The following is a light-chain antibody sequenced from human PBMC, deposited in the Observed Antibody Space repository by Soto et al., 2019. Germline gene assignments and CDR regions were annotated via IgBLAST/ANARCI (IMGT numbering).Light chain of an antibody. CDR3: GSFTTSTWV. CDR2: EVS. J-gene: IGLJ3*02. Sequence: QSALTQPASGSGSLGHSITISCTGTSSDIGGYNYVSWYQHQPGKAPKLMIYEVSNRPSGVSNRFSGSKSGNTASLTISGLQAEDESDYHCGSFTTSTWVFGGGTKVTVL. V-gene: IGLV2-14*01. CDR1: SSDIGGYNY.